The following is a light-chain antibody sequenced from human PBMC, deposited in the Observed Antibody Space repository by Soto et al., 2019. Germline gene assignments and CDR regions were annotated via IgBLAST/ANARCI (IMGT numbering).Light chain of an antibody. CDR1: SSDVGGYNF. J-gene: IGLJ2*01. Sequence: QSALTQPPSASGSPGQSVTISCTGTSSDVGGYNFVSWYQQHPGKAPKLMIYEVNRRPSGVPDRFSGSKSGNTASLTVSGLQAEDEADYYCSSHAGSTNLIFGGETKLTVL. CDR2: EVN. V-gene: IGLV2-8*01. CDR3: SSHAGSTNLI.